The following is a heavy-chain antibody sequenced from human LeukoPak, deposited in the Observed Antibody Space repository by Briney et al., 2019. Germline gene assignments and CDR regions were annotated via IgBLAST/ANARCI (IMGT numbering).Heavy chain of an antibody. J-gene: IGHJ3*02. D-gene: IGHD3-10*01. CDR1: GYTLTELS. CDR2: FYPEDGET. V-gene: IGHV1-24*01. Sequence: ASVKISCKVSGYTLTELSMHWVRQAPGKELDWMGGFYPEDGETIYAQKFQGRVTMTQDASTDTAYMELSSLRSEDTAVYYCASKKMVRGVIITGAFDIWGQGTMVTVSS. CDR3: ASKKMVRGVIITGAFDI.